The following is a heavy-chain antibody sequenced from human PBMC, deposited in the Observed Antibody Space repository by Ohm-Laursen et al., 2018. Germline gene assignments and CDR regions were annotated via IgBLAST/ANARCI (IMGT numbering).Heavy chain of an antibody. Sequence: SLRLSCAASGFTFSTYWMSWVRQVPGQGLVWVSRVNGDGTTITYADSVKGRFTISRDNAKNTLYLQMNSLRVEDTAVYYCVGGYITVFHYWGQGTLVTVSS. CDR1: GFTFSTYW. CDR3: VGGYITVFHY. D-gene: IGHD5-12*01. J-gene: IGHJ4*02. CDR2: VNGDGTTI. V-gene: IGHV3-74*01.